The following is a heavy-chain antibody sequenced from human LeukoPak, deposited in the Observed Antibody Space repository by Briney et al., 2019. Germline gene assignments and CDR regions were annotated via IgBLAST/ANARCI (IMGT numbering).Heavy chain of an antibody. CDR1: GYNFTSYG. Sequence: ASVKVSCKASGYNFTSYGISWVRQAPGHGLKWMGWISAYNGNTNYAQKLQGRVTMTTDTSTSTAYMELRSLRSDDTAVYYCARDHVGATSWFDPWGQGTLVTVSS. D-gene: IGHD1-26*01. CDR3: ARDHVGATSWFDP. V-gene: IGHV1-18*01. J-gene: IGHJ5*02. CDR2: ISAYNGNT.